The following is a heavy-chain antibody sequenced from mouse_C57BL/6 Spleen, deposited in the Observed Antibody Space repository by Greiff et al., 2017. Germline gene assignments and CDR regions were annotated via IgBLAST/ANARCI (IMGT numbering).Heavy chain of an antibody. CDR2: IYPGDGDT. CDR1: GYAFSGYC. D-gene: IGHD1-1*01. Sequence: QVQLQQSGAELVKPGASVKISCTASGYAFSGYCMNWVKQRPGQGLEWIGQIYPGDGDTNYNGKFKGKATLTADKSSNTAYLQLSSLTSEDSAVXYWASYSGNPSYFDDWGTGTTLTVSS. CDR3: ASYSGNPSYFDD. J-gene: IGHJ2*01. V-gene: IGHV1-80*01.